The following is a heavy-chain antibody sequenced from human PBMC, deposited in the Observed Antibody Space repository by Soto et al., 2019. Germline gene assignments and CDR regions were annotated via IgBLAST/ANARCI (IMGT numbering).Heavy chain of an antibody. CDR2: IHHSGST. J-gene: IGHJ5*02. CDR3: ARAWTATAGWANWFAL. V-gene: IGHV4-31*03. CDR1: GDSISGEGWY. Sequence: QVQLQESGPGLVEPSQTLSLTCTVSGDSISGEGWYWSWIRQYSGRGLEWIGYIHHSGSTYSNPSLXSXVXIXXDTSKTQFFLKLTSVTAADTAVYYCARAWTATAGWANWFALWGQGTLVTVSS. D-gene: IGHD6-13*01.